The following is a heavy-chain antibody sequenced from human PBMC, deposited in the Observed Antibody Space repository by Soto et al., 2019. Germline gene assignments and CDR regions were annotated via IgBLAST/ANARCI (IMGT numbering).Heavy chain of an antibody. CDR1: GFTFSSYS. CDR3: ARGLYYYDSSGYYSP. V-gene: IGHV3-21*01. J-gene: IGHJ5*02. CDR2: ISSSSSYI. Sequence: PGGSLRRSCAASGFTFSSYSMNWVRQDPGKGLEWVSSISSSSSYIYYADSVKGRFTISRDNAKNSLYLQMNSLRAEDTAVYYCARGLYYYDSSGYYSPWGQGTLVTVSS. D-gene: IGHD3-22*01.